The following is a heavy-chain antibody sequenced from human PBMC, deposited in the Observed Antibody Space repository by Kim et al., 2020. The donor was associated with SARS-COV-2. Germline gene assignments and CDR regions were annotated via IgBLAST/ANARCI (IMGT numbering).Heavy chain of an antibody. CDR1: GFTFSSYA. J-gene: IGHJ4*02. CDR3: AKDLLWFGELLENRGFDY. CDR2: ISGSGGST. Sequence: GGSLRLSCAASGFTFSSYAMSWVRQAPGKGLEWVSAISGSGGSTYYADSVKGRFTISRDNSKNTLYLQMNSLRAEDTAVYYCAKDLLWFGELLENRGFDYWGQGTLVTVSS. D-gene: IGHD3-10*01. V-gene: IGHV3-23*01.